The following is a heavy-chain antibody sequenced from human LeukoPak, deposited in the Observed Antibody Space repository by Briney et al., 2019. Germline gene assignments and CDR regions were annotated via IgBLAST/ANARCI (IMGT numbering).Heavy chain of an antibody. V-gene: IGHV4-59*12. Sequence: SETLSLTCTVSGGSISSYYWSWIRQPPGKGLEWIGSIYYSGSTYYNPSLKSRVTISVDTSKNQFSLKLSSVTAADTAVYYCASSLIVGATDNWFDPWGQGTLVTVSS. D-gene: IGHD1-26*01. J-gene: IGHJ5*02. CDR1: GGSISSYY. CDR2: IYYSGST. CDR3: ASSLIVGATDNWFDP.